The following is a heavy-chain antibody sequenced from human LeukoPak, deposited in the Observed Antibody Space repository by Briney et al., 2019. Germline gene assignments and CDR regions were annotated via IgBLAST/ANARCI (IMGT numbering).Heavy chain of an antibody. Sequence: PGGSLRLSCAASGLTFSSYAMSWVRQAPGKGLEWVSAISGSGGSTYYADSVKGRFTISRDNSKNTLYLQMNSLRAEDTAVYYCAKPARRYCSSTSCYYYYYMDVWGKGTTVTVSS. J-gene: IGHJ6*03. CDR3: AKPARRYCSSTSCYYYYYMDV. CDR2: ISGSGGST. V-gene: IGHV3-23*01. D-gene: IGHD2-2*01. CDR1: GLTFSSYA.